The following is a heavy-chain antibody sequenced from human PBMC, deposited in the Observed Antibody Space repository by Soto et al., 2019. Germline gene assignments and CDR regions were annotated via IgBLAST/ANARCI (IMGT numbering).Heavy chain of an antibody. CDR2: INPSGGNT. D-gene: IGHD3-22*01. CDR3: ASQHYYDSSGYYVVY. J-gene: IGHJ4*02. CDR1: GYSFTSHY. Sequence: EASVKVSCKASGYSFTSHYMHWVRQAPGQGLEWMGTINPSGGNTGYAQKFQGRVTMTRDTSTSTVYMELTSLRSEDTAMYYCASQHYYDSSGYYVVYWGQGTLVTVSS. V-gene: IGHV1-46*01.